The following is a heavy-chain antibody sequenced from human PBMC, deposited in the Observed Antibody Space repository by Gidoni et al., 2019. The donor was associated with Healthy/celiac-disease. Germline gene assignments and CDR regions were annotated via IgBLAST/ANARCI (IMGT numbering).Heavy chain of an antibody. D-gene: IGHD6-19*01. CDR2: IIPIFGTA. CDR1: GGTSSSYA. Sequence: QAQLVQSGAEVKKPGASVKVSCKAYGGTSSSYAISWVRQAPGQGLEWMGGIIPIFGTANYAQKFQGRVTITADESTSTAYMELSSLRSEDTAVYSCARGRIAVAGAYYFDYWGQGTLVTVSS. CDR3: ARGRIAVAGAYYFDY. J-gene: IGHJ4*02. V-gene: IGHV1-69*01.